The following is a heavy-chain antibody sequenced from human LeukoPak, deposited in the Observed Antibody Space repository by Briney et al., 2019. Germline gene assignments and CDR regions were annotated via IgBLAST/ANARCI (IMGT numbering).Heavy chain of an antibody. CDR2: INWNSGTM. CDR1: GFTFSSYG. V-gene: IGHV3-9*01. J-gene: IGHJ4*02. CDR3: AKADCGGDCRTCDF. D-gene: IGHD2-21*02. Sequence: GGSLRLSCAASGFTFSSYGMHWVRQAPGKGLEWVSGINWNSGTMGYADSVKGRFTISRDNAKNSLYLQMNSLRGEDTALYYCAKADCGGDCRTCDFWGQGTLVTVSS.